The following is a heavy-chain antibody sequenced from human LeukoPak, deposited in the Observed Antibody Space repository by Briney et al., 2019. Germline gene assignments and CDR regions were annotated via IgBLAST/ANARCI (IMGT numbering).Heavy chain of an antibody. D-gene: IGHD2-2*01. CDR1: GFTFSSAW. Sequence: GGSLRLSCAASGFTFSSAWLSWVRQATGKGLEWVLSLSRSGPYIYYAHSVKGRFTISRDNAQNSLYLQMKSRRAEDTGVYYCARVSAAMTLWLFDLWGGSTRVTVSS. V-gene: IGHV3-21*01. J-gene: IGHJ2*01. CDR2: LSRSGPYI. CDR3: ARVSAAMTLWLFDL.